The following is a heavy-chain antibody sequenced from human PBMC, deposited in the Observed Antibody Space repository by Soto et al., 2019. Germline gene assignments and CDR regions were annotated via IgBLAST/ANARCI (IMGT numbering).Heavy chain of an antibody. D-gene: IGHD2-2*01. CDR3: AKFYVPAAYDAFDI. CDR2: ISGSGSST. CDR1: GFTFSSYA. V-gene: IGHV3-23*01. J-gene: IGHJ3*02. Sequence: GGSLRLSCAASGFTFSSYAMSWVRQAPGKGLEWVSTISGSGSSTYYADSVKGRFTISRDNSKSTLYLQMNSLRAEDTAVFYCAKFYVPAAYDAFDIWGQGTMVTVSS.